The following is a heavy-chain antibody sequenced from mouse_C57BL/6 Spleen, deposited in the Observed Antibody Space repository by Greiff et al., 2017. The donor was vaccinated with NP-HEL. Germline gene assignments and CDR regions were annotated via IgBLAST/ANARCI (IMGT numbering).Heavy chain of an antibody. D-gene: IGHD4-1*01. V-gene: IGHV5-17*01. CDR1: GFTFSDYG. J-gene: IGHJ3*01. CDR2: ISSGSSTI. CDR3: ARRLTGTGFAY. Sequence: EVQLVESGGGLVKPGGSLKLSCAASGFTFSDYGMHWVRQAPEKGLEWVAYISSGSSTIYYADTVKGRFTISRDNAKNTLFLQMTSLRSEDTAMYHCARRLTGTGFAYWGQGTLVTVSA.